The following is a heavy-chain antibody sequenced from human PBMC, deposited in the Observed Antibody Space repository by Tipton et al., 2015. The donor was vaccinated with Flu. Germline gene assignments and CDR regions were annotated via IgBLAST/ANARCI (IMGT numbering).Heavy chain of an antibody. Sequence: RSLRLSCAASGFTLSSYAMHWVRQAPGKGLEWVAVISYDGSNKYYADSVKGRFTISRDNSKNTLYLQMNSLRAEDTAVYYCARDRRKLLRGGMDVWGQGTTVTVSS. D-gene: IGHD2-15*01. CDR1: GFTLSSYA. J-gene: IGHJ6*02. CDR3: ARDRRKLLRGGMDV. CDR2: ISYDGSNK. V-gene: IGHV3-30-3*01.